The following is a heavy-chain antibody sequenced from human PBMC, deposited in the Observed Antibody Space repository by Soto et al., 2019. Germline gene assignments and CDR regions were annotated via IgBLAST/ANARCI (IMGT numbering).Heavy chain of an antibody. J-gene: IGHJ4*02. V-gene: IGHV4-4*02. CDR3: ARGQTYCSSISCYYYFDY. Sequence: QVQLQESGPGLVKPSGTLSLTCAVSSGSISSSNWWSWVRQPPGKGLELNGEICHSGSTNYNPSLMSRLTLSVVKSTNQFSLTLSSVTAADTAVYYCARGQTYCSSISCYYYFDYWGQGTLVTVSS. D-gene: IGHD2-2*01. CDR1: SGSISSSNW. CDR2: ICHSGST.